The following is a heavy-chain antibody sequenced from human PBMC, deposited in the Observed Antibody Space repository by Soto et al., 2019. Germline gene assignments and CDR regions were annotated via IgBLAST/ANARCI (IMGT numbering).Heavy chain of an antibody. Sequence: SETLSLTCTVSGGSIISGDSYWSWIRQPPGKGLEWIGYIYDSDSTYYNPPLKSRITISVDTSKNQFSLKLNSVTAADTAVYYCARSVAPAASYYYAMDVWGQGTTVTVSS. V-gene: IGHV4-30-4*01. CDR1: GGSIISGDSY. D-gene: IGHD2-2*01. CDR3: ARSVAPAASYYYAMDV. CDR2: IYDSDST. J-gene: IGHJ6*02.